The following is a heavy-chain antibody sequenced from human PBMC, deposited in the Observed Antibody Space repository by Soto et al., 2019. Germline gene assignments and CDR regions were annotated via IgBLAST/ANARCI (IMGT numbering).Heavy chain of an antibody. CDR1: GFTFSHFG. D-gene: IGHD2-21*02. V-gene: IGHV3-33*01. J-gene: IGHJ1*01. CDR3: ARGGLEGSDGGRDCSASDH. Sequence: QVQLVESGGGVVQPERSLRLSCAASGFTFSHFGMHWVRQAPGKGLEWVSIIWHDRSKNHYANSVTGRFTISRDNSKNTLYLQMNLPREEDTAVYYCARGGLEGSDGGRDCSASDHWGQGTLLSVPS. CDR2: IWHDRSKN.